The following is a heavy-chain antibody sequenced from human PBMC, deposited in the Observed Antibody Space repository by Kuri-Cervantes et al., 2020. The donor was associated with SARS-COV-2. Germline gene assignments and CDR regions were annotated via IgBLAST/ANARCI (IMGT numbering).Heavy chain of an antibody. CDR2: INAGNGNT. V-gene: IGHV1-3*01. D-gene: IGHD2-2*02. CDR1: GNTFTGYA. Sequence: ASVKVSCKASGNTFTGYAMHWVRQAPGQRLEWMGWINAGNGNTKYSQKFQGRVTVTRDTSASTAYMELSSLRSEDTAVYYCARDTYCSSTSCYRGGMDVWGQGTTVTVSS. J-gene: IGHJ6*02. CDR3: ARDTYCSSTSCYRGGMDV.